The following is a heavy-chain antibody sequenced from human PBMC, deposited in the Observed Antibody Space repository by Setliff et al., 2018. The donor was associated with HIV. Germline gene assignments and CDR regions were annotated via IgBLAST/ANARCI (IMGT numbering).Heavy chain of an antibody. CDR2: IYHGGST. J-gene: IGHJ4*02. CDR3: ARVTVTGAGDYLDY. CDR1: GYSVSSSKW. V-gene: IGHV4-4*02. Sequence: SETLSLTCAVSGYSVSSSKWWSWVRQPPGKGLEWIGEIYHGGSTNYNPSLKTRVSMSVNNSKNQFSLKLSSVTAADTAVYYCARVTVTGAGDYLDYWGQGTLVTVSS. D-gene: IGHD3-9*01.